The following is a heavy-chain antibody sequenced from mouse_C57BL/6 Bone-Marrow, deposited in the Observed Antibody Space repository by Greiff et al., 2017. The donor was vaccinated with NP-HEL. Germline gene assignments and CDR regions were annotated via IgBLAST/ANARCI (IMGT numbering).Heavy chain of an antibody. V-gene: IGHV1-81*01. D-gene: IGHD1-1*02. CDR1: GYTFTSYG. J-gene: IGHJ2*01. Sequence: VQLQQSGAELARPGASVKLSCKASGYTFTSYGISWVKQRTGQGLEWIGEIYPGDGDTNYNGKFKGKATLTADKSSSTAYMQLSSLTSEDSAVYFCARRVLSFDYWGQGTTLTVSS. CDR3: ARRVLSFDY. CDR2: IYPGDGDT.